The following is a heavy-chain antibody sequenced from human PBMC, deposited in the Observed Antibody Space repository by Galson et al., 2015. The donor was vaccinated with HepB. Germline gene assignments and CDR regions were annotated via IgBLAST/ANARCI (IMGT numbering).Heavy chain of an antibody. CDR1: GYTFSSYR. Sequence: SCKASGYTFSSYRISWVRQAPGQGLEWMGWISAYNGSTKYAQKFQGRVTMTTDTSTTATYMEVTSLRSDDTAIYYRARGRGSGWSFDYWGQGTLVTVSS. D-gene: IGHD6-19*01. V-gene: IGHV1-18*01. J-gene: IGHJ4*02. CDR2: ISAYNGST. CDR3: ARGRGSGWSFDY.